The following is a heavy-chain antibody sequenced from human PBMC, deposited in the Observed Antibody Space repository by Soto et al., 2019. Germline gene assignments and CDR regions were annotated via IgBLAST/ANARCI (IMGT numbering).Heavy chain of an antibody. CDR2: IKPDGSAT. V-gene: IGHV3-7*01. J-gene: IGHJ4*02. CDR3: ARGGYCCPVCYYYFDY. Sequence: EVQLVESGGGLVQPGGSLRLSCAVSGFTFGSYWMNWVRLIPGKGLEWVAYIKPDGSATYYVDSVKGRFTISRDNAKNSLYLQMNSLRVEDTSVYYCARGGYCCPVCYYYFDYWGQGTLVTVSS. D-gene: IGHD2-21*02. CDR1: GFTFGSYW.